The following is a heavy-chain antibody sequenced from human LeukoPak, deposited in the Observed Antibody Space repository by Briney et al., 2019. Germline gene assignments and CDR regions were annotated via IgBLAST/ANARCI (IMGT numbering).Heavy chain of an antibody. D-gene: IGHD3-16*02. Sequence: PSETLSLTCAVYGGSFSGYYWSWIRQPPGKGLEWIGEINHSGSTNYNPSLKSRVTISVDTSKNQFSLKLSSVTAADTAVYYCARIPHYVWGSYRRDAFDIWGQGTMVPVSS. CDR1: GGSFSGYY. CDR3: ARIPHYVWGSYRRDAFDI. J-gene: IGHJ3*02. V-gene: IGHV4-34*01. CDR2: INHSGST.